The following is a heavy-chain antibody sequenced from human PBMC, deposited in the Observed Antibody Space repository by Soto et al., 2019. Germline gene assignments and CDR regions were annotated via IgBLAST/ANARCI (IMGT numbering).Heavy chain of an antibody. J-gene: IGHJ5*02. CDR3: ARAMVRGVIIAQYNWFDP. Sequence: SVKVSCKASGGTFSSYAISWVRQAPGQGLEWMGGIIPIFGTANYAQKFQGRVTITADESTSTAYMELSSLRSEDTAVYYCARAMVRGVIIAQYNWFDPWGQGTLVTVSS. CDR1: GGTFSSYA. D-gene: IGHD3-10*01. V-gene: IGHV1-69*13. CDR2: IIPIFGTA.